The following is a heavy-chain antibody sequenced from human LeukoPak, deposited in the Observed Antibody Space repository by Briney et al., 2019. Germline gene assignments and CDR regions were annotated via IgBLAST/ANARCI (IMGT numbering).Heavy chain of an antibody. V-gene: IGHV1-18*01. CDR3: ARGWVPAAMRTGRTKYYFGY. Sequence: ASVKVSCKASGYTFTSYGISWVRQAPGQGLEWMGWISAYNGNTNYAQKFQGRVTMTRNTSISTAYMELSSLRSEDTAVYYCARGWVPAAMRTGRTKYYFGYWGQGTLVTVSS. D-gene: IGHD2-2*01. J-gene: IGHJ4*02. CDR2: ISAYNGNT. CDR1: GYTFTSYG.